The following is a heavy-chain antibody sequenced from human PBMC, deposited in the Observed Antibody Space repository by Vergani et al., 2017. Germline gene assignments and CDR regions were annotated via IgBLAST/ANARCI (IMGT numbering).Heavy chain of an antibody. J-gene: IGHJ6*04. V-gene: IGHV7-4-1*02. CDR3: ARGLRPHSI. CDR2: INTNNGDP. D-gene: IGHD2-15*01. Sequence: QVLVVHSGSEFKKPGASVKVSCKTSGYTFNTYAICWVRQAPGQGLEWMGWINTNNGDPTYDQDFTGRFIFSLDTSASTAYIEINNMTPDDTAFYYCARGLRPHSIWGKGTLVTVSS. CDR1: GYTFNTYA.